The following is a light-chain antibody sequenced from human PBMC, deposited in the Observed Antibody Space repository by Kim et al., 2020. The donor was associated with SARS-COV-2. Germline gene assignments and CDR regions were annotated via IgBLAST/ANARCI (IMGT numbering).Light chain of an antibody. CDR1: KLGDKY. V-gene: IGLV3-1*01. CDR2: QDS. J-gene: IGLJ2*01. CDR3: QAWDSSKVV. Sequence: VSPGQTASFTCSGDKLGDKYARWYQQKPGQSPVLVIYQDSKRPSGIPERISGSNSGNTATMTISGTQAMDEADYYCQAWDSSKVVFGGGTPADRP.